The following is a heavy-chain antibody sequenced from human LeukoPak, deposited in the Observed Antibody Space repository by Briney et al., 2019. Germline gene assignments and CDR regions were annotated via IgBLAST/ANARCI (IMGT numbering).Heavy chain of an antibody. D-gene: IGHD3-22*01. V-gene: IGHV1-18*01. J-gene: IGHJ3*02. CDR2: ISAYNGNT. CDR1: GYTFTSYG. CDR3: AREPGHYYDSSGPYNAFDI. Sequence: GASVKVSCKASGYTFTSYGISWVRQAPGQGLEWMGWISAYNGNTNYAQKLQGRVTMTTDTSTSTAYMERRSLRSDDTAVYYCAREPGHYYDSSGPYNAFDIWGQGTMVTVSS.